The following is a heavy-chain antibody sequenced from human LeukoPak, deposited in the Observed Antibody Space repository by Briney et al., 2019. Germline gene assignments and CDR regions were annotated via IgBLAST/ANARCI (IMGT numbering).Heavy chain of an antibody. Sequence: ASVKVSCKASGYSSTSYGISWVRQAPGQGLEWVGWISAYSGHTNYAQKLQGSVTMTTDTSTSTAYMELRSLRSDDTAVYYCARGLDHGDYEGIDYWGQGTLVTVSS. V-gene: IGHV1-18*01. CDR1: GYSSTSYG. D-gene: IGHD4-17*01. CDR3: ARGLDHGDYEGIDY. CDR2: ISAYSGHT. J-gene: IGHJ4*02.